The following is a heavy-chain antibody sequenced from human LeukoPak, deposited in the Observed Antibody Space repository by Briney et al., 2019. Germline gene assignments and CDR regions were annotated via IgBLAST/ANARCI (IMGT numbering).Heavy chain of an antibody. V-gene: IGHV3-30*18. D-gene: IGHD3-9*01. CDR1: GFTFSSYG. Sequence: PGRSLRLSCAASGFTFSSYGMHWVRQAPGKGLEWVAVISYDGSNKYYADSVKGRFTISRDNSKNTLYLQMNSLRAEGTAVYYCAKAHYDILTGPPDYWGQGTLVTVSS. CDR2: ISYDGSNK. J-gene: IGHJ4*02. CDR3: AKAHYDILTGPPDY.